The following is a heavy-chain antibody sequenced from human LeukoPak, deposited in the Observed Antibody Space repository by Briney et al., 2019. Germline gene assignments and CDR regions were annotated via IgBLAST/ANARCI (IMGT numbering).Heavy chain of an antibody. CDR2: ISTSSRYI. V-gene: IGHV3-21*01. CDR3: ARADCSSSTCYLRRSWFDP. Sequence: GGSLRLSCAASGFTLSNYDMNWVRQAPGKGLGWVSSISTSSRYIYYKDSVRGRFTISRDDAKNSLYLEMNSLRAEDTAVYYCARADCSSSTCYLRRSWFDPWGQGTLVTVSS. D-gene: IGHD2-2*01. J-gene: IGHJ5*02. CDR1: GFTLSNYD.